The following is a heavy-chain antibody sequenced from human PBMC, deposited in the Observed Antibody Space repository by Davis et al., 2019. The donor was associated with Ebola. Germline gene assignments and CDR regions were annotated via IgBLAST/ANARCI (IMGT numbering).Heavy chain of an antibody. J-gene: IGHJ4*02. CDR1: GFTFSSYS. CDR2: ISSSSSTI. Sequence: GESLKISCAASGFTFSSYSMNWVRQAPGKGLEWVSYISSSSSTIHYADSVKGRFTISRDNAKNTLYLQMNSLRAEDTAVYYCARGRDGYYYDSSGYSLLDYWGQGTLVTVSS. V-gene: IGHV3-48*01. D-gene: IGHD3-22*01. CDR3: ARGRDGYYYDSSGYSLLDY.